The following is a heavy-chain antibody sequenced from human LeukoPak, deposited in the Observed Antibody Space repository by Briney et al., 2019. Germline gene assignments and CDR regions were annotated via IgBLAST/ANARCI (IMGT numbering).Heavy chain of an antibody. CDR1: GGSISSYY. V-gene: IGHV4-59*01. Sequence: SETLSLTCTVSGGSISSYYWSWIRQPPGKGLEWIGYIYYSGSTNYNPSLKSRVTISVDTSKNQFSLKLSSVTAADTAVYYCATTPIAAAGYFDYWGQGTLVTVSS. CDR2: IYYSGST. CDR3: ATTPIAAAGYFDY. D-gene: IGHD6-13*01. J-gene: IGHJ4*02.